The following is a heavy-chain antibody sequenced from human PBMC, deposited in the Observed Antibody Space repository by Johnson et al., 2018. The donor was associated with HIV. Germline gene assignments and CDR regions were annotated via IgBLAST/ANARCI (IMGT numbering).Heavy chain of an antibody. J-gene: IGHJ3*02. CDR1: GFTFRTSG. CDR2: TRKKVNSYTT. V-gene: IGHV3-72*01. Sequence: VQLVESGGGVVQPGRSLRLSCAASGFTFRTSGMHWVRQAPGKGLEWVGRTRKKVNSYTTEYAASVKGRFTVSRDDSKNSVYLQMNSLTPEDTAVYYCARGCGSRSGSPCYDPFDIWGQGTMVTVSS. CDR3: ARGCGSRSGSPCYDPFDI. D-gene: IGHD1-26*01.